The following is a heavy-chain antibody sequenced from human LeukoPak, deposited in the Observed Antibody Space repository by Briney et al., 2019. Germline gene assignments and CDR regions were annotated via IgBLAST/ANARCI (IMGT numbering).Heavy chain of an antibody. CDR3: ASLAAAGHTDY. D-gene: IGHD6-13*01. J-gene: IGHJ4*02. CDR1: GYSISSGYY. V-gene: IGHV4-38-2*01. Sequence: SETLSLTCAVSGYSISSGYYWGWIRQPPGKGLEWIGNIYHSGSTYYNPSLKSRVTISVDTSKNQFSLKLSSVTAADTAVYYCASLAAAGHTDYWGQGTLVTVSS. CDR2: IYHSGST.